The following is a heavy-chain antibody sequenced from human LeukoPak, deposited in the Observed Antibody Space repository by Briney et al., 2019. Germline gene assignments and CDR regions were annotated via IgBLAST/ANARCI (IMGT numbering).Heavy chain of an antibody. CDR3: AHRPGMGAHRFDV. CDR2: IYWDDDT. V-gene: IGHV2-5*02. J-gene: IGHJ4*02. Sequence: SGPTLVKPTETLTLTCTLSGFSLPTGRVGVGWMRQSPGKALQWLTLIYWDDDTRYRPSLRGRLAVTKDASKNQVLLTMTNVDPADTGTYYCAHRPGMGAHRFDVWGQGILVTVSS. CDR1: GFSLPTGRVG. D-gene: IGHD1-26*01.